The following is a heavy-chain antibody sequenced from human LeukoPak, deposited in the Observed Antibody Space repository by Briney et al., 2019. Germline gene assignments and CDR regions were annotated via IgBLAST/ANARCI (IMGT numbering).Heavy chain of an antibody. CDR3: AGDKPDYYDSSGYYYYGMDV. CDR1: GYTFTSYA. CDR2: INAGNGNT. V-gene: IGHV1-3*01. Sequence: GASVKVSCKASGYTFTSYAMHWVRQAPGQRLEWMGWINAGNGNTKYSQKFQGRVTITRDTSASTAYMELSSLRSEDTAVHYCAGDKPDYYDSSGYYYYGMDVWGQGTTVTVSS. D-gene: IGHD3-22*01. J-gene: IGHJ6*02.